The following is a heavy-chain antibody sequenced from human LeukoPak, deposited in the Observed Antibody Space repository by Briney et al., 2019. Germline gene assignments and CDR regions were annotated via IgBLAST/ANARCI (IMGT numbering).Heavy chain of an antibody. CDR3: ARARKLRLGELSSDY. D-gene: IGHD3-16*02. V-gene: IGHV1-2*02. CDR1: GYTFTGYY. Sequence: ASVKVSCXASGYTFTGYYMHWVRQAPGQGLEWMGWINPNSGGTNYAQKFQGRVTMTRDTSISTAYMELSRLRSDDTAVYYCARARKLRLGELSSDYWGQGTLVTVSS. CDR2: INPNSGGT. J-gene: IGHJ4*02.